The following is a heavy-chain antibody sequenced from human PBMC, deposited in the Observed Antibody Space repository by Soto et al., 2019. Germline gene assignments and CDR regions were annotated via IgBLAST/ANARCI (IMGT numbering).Heavy chain of an antibody. CDR1: GFTFSSYW. V-gene: IGHV3-7*03. Sequence: GGSLRLSCAASGFTFSSYWMSWVRQAPGKGLEWVANIKQDGSEKYYGDSVKGRFTISRDNAKNSLYLQMNSLRAEDTAVYYCARLSTADAFDIWGQGTMVTVSS. CDR3: ARLSTADAFDI. CDR2: IKQDGSEK. J-gene: IGHJ3*02. D-gene: IGHD1-1*01.